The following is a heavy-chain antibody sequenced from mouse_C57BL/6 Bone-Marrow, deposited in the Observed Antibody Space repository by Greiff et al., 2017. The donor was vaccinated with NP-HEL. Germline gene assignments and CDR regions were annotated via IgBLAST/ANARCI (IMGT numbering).Heavy chain of an antibody. Sequence: EVKLMESGEGLVKPGGSLKLSCAASGFTFSSYAMSWVRQTPEKRLEWVAYISSGGDYIYYADTVKGRFTISRDNARNTLYLQMSSLKSEDTAMYYCTRDNYGSPYYFDYWGQGTTLTVSS. J-gene: IGHJ2*01. D-gene: IGHD1-1*01. CDR1: GFTFSSYA. CDR2: ISSGGDYI. V-gene: IGHV5-9-1*02. CDR3: TRDNYGSPYYFDY.